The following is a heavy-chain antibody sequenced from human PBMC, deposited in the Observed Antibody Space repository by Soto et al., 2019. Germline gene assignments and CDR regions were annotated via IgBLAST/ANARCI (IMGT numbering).Heavy chain of an antibody. V-gene: IGHV1-18*01. Sequence: QVQLVQSGGEVKKPGASVKVSCKASGYTFTNYGISWVRQAPGQGLEWMGWINVYNGNTKYAQKVQGRVTMTTDTSTSTAYMETSSMRSNDTAVYYWARCDGSGGYYYQNDWFDPWGQGTLVTVSS. CDR1: GYTFTNYG. CDR2: INVYNGNT. CDR3: ARCDGSGGYYYQNDWFDP. J-gene: IGHJ5*02. D-gene: IGHD3-10*01.